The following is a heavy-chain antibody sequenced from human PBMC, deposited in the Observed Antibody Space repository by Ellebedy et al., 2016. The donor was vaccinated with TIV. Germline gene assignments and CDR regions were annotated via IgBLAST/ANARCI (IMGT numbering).Heavy chain of an antibody. CDR3: AKDRFYGDDYFDY. J-gene: IGHJ4*02. Sequence: GESLKISCAASGFTFSSYSMNWVRQAPGKGLEWVSYISSSSSTIYYADSVKGRFTISRDNSQNTMYLQMNSLRAEDTAVYYCAKDRFYGDDYFDYWGQGILVTVSS. D-gene: IGHD4-17*01. CDR1: GFTFSSYS. V-gene: IGHV3-48*01. CDR2: ISSSSSTI.